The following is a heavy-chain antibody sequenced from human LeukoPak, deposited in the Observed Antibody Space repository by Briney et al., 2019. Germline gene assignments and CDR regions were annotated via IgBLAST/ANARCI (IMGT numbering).Heavy chain of an antibody. J-gene: IGHJ6*02. CDR2: IYYSGST. CDR1: GGSISSYY. V-gene: IGHV4-59*01. D-gene: IGHD5-18*01. Sequence: NPSETLSLTCTVSGGSISSYYWSWIRQPPGKGLEWIGYIYYSGSTNYNPSLKSRVTISVDTSKNQFSLKLSSVTAADTAVYYCARTGYSYGYSYYYYGMDVWGQGTTVTVSS. CDR3: ARTGYSYGYSYYYYGMDV.